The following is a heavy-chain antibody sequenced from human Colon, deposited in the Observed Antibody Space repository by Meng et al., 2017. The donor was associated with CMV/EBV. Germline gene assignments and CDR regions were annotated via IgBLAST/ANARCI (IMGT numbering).Heavy chain of an antibody. V-gene: IGHV3-23*01. CDR3: AKNWGNDF. D-gene: IGHD3-16*01. Sequence: EGRLLESGVGLVQPGGSLRLSCAASGFTFSSYGMNWVRHAPGKGLEWVSGITASGASTYYADSVKGRFTISRDNSKNTLYLQMNSLRADDTAVYYCAKNWGNDFWGQGTLVTVSS. J-gene: IGHJ4*02. CDR1: GFTFSSYG. CDR2: ITASGAST.